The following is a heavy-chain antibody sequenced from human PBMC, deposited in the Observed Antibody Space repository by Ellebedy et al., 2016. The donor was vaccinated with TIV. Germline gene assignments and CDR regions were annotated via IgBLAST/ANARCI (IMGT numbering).Heavy chain of an antibody. CDR1: GFTFSSYW. Sequence: GESLKISCAASGFTFSSYWMQWVRQVPGRGLVWVSRINTDGSTIDYADSVKGRFTLSRDTSTSTVYLQMDSLRTEDTAVYYCARGPSTSAYLDSWGQGALVIVAS. J-gene: IGHJ4*02. CDR2: INTDGSTI. V-gene: IGHV3-74*01. CDR3: ARGPSTSAYLDS.